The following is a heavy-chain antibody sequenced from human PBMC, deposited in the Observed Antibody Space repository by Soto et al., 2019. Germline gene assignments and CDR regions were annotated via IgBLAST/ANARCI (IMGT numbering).Heavy chain of an antibody. CDR2: IKQDGSEK. J-gene: IGHJ4*02. Sequence: GGSLRLSCAASGFAFTTYWMSWVRQAPGKGLEWVANIKQDGSEKYYVDSVKGRFTISRDNAKNSLYLQMNSLRDEDTAVYYCARCRSVDYWGQGTLVTVSS. CDR3: ARCRSVDY. V-gene: IGHV3-7*01. CDR1: GFAFTTYW.